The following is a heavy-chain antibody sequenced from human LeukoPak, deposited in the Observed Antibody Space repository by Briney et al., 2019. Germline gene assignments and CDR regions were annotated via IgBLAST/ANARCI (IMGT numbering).Heavy chain of an antibody. J-gene: IGHJ3*02. CDR3: GREFEGQEAGAYGSGSYDVFDI. CDR1: GFTFRQYW. Sequence: PGGSLSVSFVASGFTFRQYWMHWVRRAPGKGLVWVSRITSDASSTSYADSVKGLFTISRDNAKNTLYLRMNSLRAEDTGVYYCGREFEGQEAGAYGSGSYDVFDIWGQGTMVTVSS. D-gene: IGHD3-10*01. V-gene: IGHV3-74*01. CDR2: ITSDASST.